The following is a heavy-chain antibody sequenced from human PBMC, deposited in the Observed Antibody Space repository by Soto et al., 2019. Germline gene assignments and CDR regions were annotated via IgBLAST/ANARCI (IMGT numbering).Heavy chain of an antibody. CDR1: GGTFSNYA. J-gene: IGHJ6*02. V-gene: IGHV1-69*01. Sequence: QVQLLQSGAEVKKPGSSVKVSCKSSGGTFSNYAISWVRQAPGQGLEWMGGIITISATANYAQKFQSRVTITAGESTRTGYMELGSLRSDDTAVYYCARSQGSSTSLEIYYYYYYGMDVWGQGTTVTVSS. CDR2: IITISATA. D-gene: IGHD2-2*01. CDR3: ARSQGSSTSLEIYYYYYYGMDV.